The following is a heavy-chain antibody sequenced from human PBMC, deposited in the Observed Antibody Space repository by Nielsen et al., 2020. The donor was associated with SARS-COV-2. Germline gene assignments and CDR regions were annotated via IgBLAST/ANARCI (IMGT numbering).Heavy chain of an antibody. J-gene: IGHJ4*02. Sequence: WSRQPPGKGLVWVGLISSQAAGGTTEYAASVKGRFTISRDDSKSIAYLQMNSLKTEYTAVYYCTREFAGYYGSGSYPTFDYWGQGTLVTVSS. CDR3: TREFAGYYGSGSYPTFDY. D-gene: IGHD3-10*01. V-gene: IGHV3-49*02. CDR2: ISSQAAGGTT.